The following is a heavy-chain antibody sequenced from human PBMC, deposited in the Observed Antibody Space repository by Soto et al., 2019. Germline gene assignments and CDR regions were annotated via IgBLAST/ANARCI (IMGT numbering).Heavy chain of an antibody. V-gene: IGHV4-4*02. D-gene: IGHD6-13*01. CDR2: IYHSGST. CDR1: GGSISSSNW. Sequence: QVQLQESGPGLVKPSGTLSLTCAVSGGSISSSNWWSWVRQPPGKGLEWIGEIYHSGSTNYNPSLKSGVTMSVDKSQNQFSLKLSSGTAADAAGYYCARCIAAGGPIDYWGQGTLVTVSS. J-gene: IGHJ4*02. CDR3: ARCIAAGGPIDY.